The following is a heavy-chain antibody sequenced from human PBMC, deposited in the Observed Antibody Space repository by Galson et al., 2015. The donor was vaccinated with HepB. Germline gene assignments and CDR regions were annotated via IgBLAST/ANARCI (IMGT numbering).Heavy chain of an antibody. CDR3: ARDQGSGWHNWFDP. Sequence: ISSYYWSWIRQPAGKGLEWIGRIYTSGSTNYNPSLKSRVTMSVDTSKNQFSLKLSSVTAADTAVYYCARDQGSGWHNWFDPWGQGTLVTVSS. D-gene: IGHD6-19*01. J-gene: IGHJ5*02. CDR2: IYTSGST. V-gene: IGHV4-4*07. CDR1: ISSYY.